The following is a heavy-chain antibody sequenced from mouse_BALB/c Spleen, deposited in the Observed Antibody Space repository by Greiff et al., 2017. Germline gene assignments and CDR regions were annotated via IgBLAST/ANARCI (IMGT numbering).Heavy chain of an antibody. Sequence: QVQLKQSGAELVRPGTSVKISCKASGYTFTNYWLGWVKQRPGHGLEWIGDIYPGGGDTNYNEKFKGKATLTADTSSSTAYMQLSSLTTEDSAVYSCARSSYYGSSYAYFDVWGAGTTVTVSS. CDR1: GYTFTNYW. J-gene: IGHJ1*01. CDR3: ARSSYYGSSYAYFDV. V-gene: IGHV1-63*02. D-gene: IGHD1-1*01. CDR2: IYPGGGDT.